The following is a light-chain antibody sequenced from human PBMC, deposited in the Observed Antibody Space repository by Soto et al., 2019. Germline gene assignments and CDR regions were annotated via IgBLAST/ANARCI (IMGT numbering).Light chain of an antibody. Sequence: QSALTQPASVSGSPGQSITISCTGTSSDVGSYNLVSWYQQHPGTAPKLMIYEVSKRPSGVSNRFSGSKSGNTASLTISGLQAEDEADYYCCSYAGSSTFVVFGGGTKVTVL. V-gene: IGLV2-23*02. CDR1: SSDVGSYNL. J-gene: IGLJ2*01. CDR3: CSYAGSSTFVV. CDR2: EVS.